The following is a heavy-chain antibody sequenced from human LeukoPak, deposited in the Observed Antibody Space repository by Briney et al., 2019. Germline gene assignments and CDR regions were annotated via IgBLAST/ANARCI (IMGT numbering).Heavy chain of an antibody. CDR3: AKSTKLVAYYYGMDV. V-gene: IGHV3-23*01. CDR1: GFTFSGYA. D-gene: IGHD3-16*01. Sequence: QPGGSLRLSCAASGFTFSGYAMSWVRQAPGKGLEWVSAISGSGGSTYYADSVKGRFTISRDNSKNTLYLQMNSLRAEDTAIYYCAKSTKLVAYYYGMDVWGQGTTVTVSS. J-gene: IGHJ6*02. CDR2: ISGSGGST.